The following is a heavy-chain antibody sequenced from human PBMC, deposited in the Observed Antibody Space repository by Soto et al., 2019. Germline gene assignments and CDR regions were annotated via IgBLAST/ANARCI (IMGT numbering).Heavy chain of an antibody. J-gene: IGHJ4*02. Sequence: ASVKVSCKASGYTFTSYGIHWVRQAPGQRLEWTGWINAGNGNTKYSEKFQGRVTITRDTSASTAYLELSSLRSEDTAVYYCARDRLVSSSWPYHYFDYWGQGTLVTVSS. CDR1: GYTFTSYG. D-gene: IGHD6-13*01. CDR2: INAGNGNT. CDR3: ARDRLVSSSWPYHYFDY. V-gene: IGHV1-3*01.